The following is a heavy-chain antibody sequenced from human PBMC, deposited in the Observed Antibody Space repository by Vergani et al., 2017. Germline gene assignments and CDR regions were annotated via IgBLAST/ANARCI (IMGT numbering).Heavy chain of an antibody. D-gene: IGHD3-10*01. J-gene: IGHJ6*03. CDR2: INPSGGST. CDR1: GYTFTSYY. V-gene: IGHV1-46*01. CDR3: ARAGKEHYYGSGSYYYYYYMDV. Sequence: QVQLVQSGAEVKKPGASVKVSCKASGYTFTSYYMHWVRQAPGQGLEWMGIINPSGGSTSYAQKFQGRVTMTRDTSTSTVYMELSSLRSEDTAVYYCARAGKEHYYGSGSYYYYYYMDVWGKGTTVTVSS.